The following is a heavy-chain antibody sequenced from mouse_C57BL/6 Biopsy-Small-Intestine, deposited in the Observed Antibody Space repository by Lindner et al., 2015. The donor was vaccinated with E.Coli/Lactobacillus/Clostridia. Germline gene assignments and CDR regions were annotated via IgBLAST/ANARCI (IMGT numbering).Heavy chain of an antibody. J-gene: IGHJ2*01. V-gene: IGHV1-20*01. CDR3: ARGDGGYDEFDY. Sequence: VQLQESGPELVKPGASVKMSCKASGYSFTGYFMNWVKQSHGKSLEWIGRINPNNGDSFYNQKFKGKATLTVDKSSSTAHMRLSSLTSEDSAVYFCARGDGGYDEFDYWGQGTTLTVSS. CDR2: INPNNGDS. CDR1: GYSFTGYF. D-gene: IGHD2-13*01.